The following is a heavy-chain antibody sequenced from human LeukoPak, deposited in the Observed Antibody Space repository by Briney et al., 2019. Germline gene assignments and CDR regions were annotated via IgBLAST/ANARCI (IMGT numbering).Heavy chain of an antibody. J-gene: IGHJ6*02. V-gene: IGHV4-59*01. D-gene: IGHD3-3*01. Sequence: NPSETLFLTCTVSGGSISSYYWSWIRQPPGKGLEWIGYIYYSGSTNYNPSLKSRVTISVDTSKNQFSLKLSSVTAADTAVYYCARQQKRPYYDFWSGYPLVGMDVWGQGTTVTVSS. CDR2: IYYSGST. CDR3: ARQQKRPYYDFWSGYPLVGMDV. CDR1: GGSISSYY.